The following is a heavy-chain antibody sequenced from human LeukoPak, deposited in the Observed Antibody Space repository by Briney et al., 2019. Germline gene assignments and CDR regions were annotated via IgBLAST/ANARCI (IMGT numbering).Heavy chain of an antibody. J-gene: IGHJ4*02. Sequence: SETLSLTCAVYGGSFSGYYWSWIRQPPGKGLEWIGEINHSGSTNYNPSLKSRVTISVDTSKNQFSLKLSSVTAADTAVYYCARRPITMVRGVISGEFDYWGQGTLVTVSS. V-gene: IGHV4-34*01. CDR2: INHSGST. D-gene: IGHD3-10*01. CDR3: ARRPITMVRGVISGEFDY. CDR1: GGSFSGYY.